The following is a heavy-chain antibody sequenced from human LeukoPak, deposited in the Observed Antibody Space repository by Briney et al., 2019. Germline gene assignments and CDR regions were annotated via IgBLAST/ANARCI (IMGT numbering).Heavy chain of an antibody. CDR2: IYYSGST. CDR1: GGSISSYY. J-gene: IGHJ6*03. Sequence: PSETLSLTCTVSGGSISSYYRSWIRQPPGKGLEWIGYIYYSGSTNYNPSLKSRVTISVDTSKNQFSLKLSSVTAADTAVYYCARIVVVPAARVYYYMDVWGKGTTVTVSS. D-gene: IGHD2-2*01. CDR3: ARIVVVPAARVYYYMDV. V-gene: IGHV4-59*01.